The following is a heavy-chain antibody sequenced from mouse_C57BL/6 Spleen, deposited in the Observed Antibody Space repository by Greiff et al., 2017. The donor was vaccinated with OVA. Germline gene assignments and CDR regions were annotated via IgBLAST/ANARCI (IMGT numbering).Heavy chain of an antibody. CDR2: ISDGGSYT. Sequence: EVKLVESGGGLVKPGGSLKLSCAASGFTFSSYAMSWVRQTPEKRLEWVATISDGGSYTYYPDNVKGRFTISRDNAKNNLYLQMSHLKSEDTAMYYCARDLMDYWGQGTSVTVSS. V-gene: IGHV5-4*01. CDR3: ARDLMDY. J-gene: IGHJ4*01. CDR1: GFTFSSYA.